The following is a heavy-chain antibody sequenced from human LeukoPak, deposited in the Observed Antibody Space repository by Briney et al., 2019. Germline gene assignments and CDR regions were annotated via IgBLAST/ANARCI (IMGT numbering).Heavy chain of an antibody. V-gene: IGHV3-9*01. CDR3: AKDSVREWFGDGNWFDP. D-gene: IGHD3-3*01. J-gene: IGHJ5*02. Sequence: GGSLRLSCAASGFTFDDYAMHWVRQAPGKGLEWVSGISWNSGSIGYADSVKGRFTISRDNSKNTLYLQMNSLRAEDTAVYYCAKDSVREWFGDGNWFDPWGQGTLVTVSS. CDR1: GFTFDDYA. CDR2: ISWNSGSI.